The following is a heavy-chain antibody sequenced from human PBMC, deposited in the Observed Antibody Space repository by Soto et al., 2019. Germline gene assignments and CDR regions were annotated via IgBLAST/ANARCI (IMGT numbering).Heavy chain of an antibody. Sequence: EVQLVESGGGLVQPGGSLRLSCVGSGFTFSNYWMHWVRQVPGKGPVWVSRVNSAGSQSSYADFVKGRFTVSRDNAKNTLYLEMNSLSADDRAVYYCATGGYSYGWGYWGQGTLVTVSS. D-gene: IGHD5-18*01. CDR1: GFTFSNYW. CDR3: ATGGYSYGWGY. V-gene: IGHV3-74*01. CDR2: VNSAGSQS. J-gene: IGHJ4*02.